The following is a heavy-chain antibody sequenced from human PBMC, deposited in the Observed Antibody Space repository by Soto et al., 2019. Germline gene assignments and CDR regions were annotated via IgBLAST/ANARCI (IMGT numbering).Heavy chain of an antibody. Sequence: QVQLVQSVAEVKKPGASVKVSCKVSGYTLTELSMHWVRQAPGKGLVWMGGFDPEDGETIYAQKFQGRVTMTEDTSTDTAYIELSSLRSEDTAVYYCATFKDSVLNYDYFHYWGQGTLVTVSS. CDR3: ATFKDSVLNYDYFHY. CDR1: GYTLTELS. J-gene: IGHJ4*02. D-gene: IGHD2-15*01. V-gene: IGHV1-24*01. CDR2: FDPEDGET.